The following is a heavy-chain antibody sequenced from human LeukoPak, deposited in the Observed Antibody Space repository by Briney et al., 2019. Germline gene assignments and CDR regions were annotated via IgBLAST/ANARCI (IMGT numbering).Heavy chain of an antibody. CDR3: ARDRLQLQS. V-gene: IGHV4-38-2*02. J-gene: IGHJ5*02. Sequence: SETLSLTCTVSGYSISSDYYWGWIRQPPGKGLEWIGSIYHSGSTNYNPSLKSRVTISVDTSKNQFSLKLSSVTAADTAVYYCARDRLQLQSWGQGTLVTVSS. D-gene: IGHD1-1*01. CDR1: GYSISSDYY. CDR2: IYHSGST.